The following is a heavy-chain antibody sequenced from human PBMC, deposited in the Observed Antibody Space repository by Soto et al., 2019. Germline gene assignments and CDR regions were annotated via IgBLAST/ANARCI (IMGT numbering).Heavy chain of an antibody. V-gene: IGHV3-30-3*01. CDR1: GFTFSSYA. J-gene: IGHJ4*02. CDR3: AREPFSTTGTHFDY. CDR2: ISYDGSNK. Sequence: QVQLVESGGGVVQPGRSLRLSCAASGFTFSSYAMHWVRQAPGKGLEWVAVISYDGSNKYYADSVKGRFTISRDNSKNTLYLQMNSPRAEDTAVYYCAREPFSTTGTHFDYWGQGTLVTVSS. D-gene: IGHD1-1*01.